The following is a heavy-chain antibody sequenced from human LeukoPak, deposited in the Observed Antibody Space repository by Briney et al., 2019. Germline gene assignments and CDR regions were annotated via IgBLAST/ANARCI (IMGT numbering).Heavy chain of an antibody. D-gene: IGHD5-18*01. Sequence: PGGSLRLSCAASGFTFSSYWMSWVRQAPGKGLEWVANIKQDGSEKYYVDSVKGRFTISRDNAKNSLYLQMNSLGAEDTAVYYCARRRQRGYSYGGYFDYWGQGTLVTVSS. V-gene: IGHV3-7*01. CDR1: GFTFSSYW. J-gene: IGHJ4*02. CDR2: IKQDGSEK. CDR3: ARRRQRGYSYGGYFDY.